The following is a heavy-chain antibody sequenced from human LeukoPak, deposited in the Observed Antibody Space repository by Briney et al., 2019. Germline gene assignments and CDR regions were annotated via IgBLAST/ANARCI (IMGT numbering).Heavy chain of an antibody. CDR2: IANSGDNT. V-gene: IGHV3-23*01. Sequence: QPGGSLILSCAASGFTFSTYAMTWVRQAPGKGLEWVSAIANSGDNTFYADSVRGRFAISRDNSKNTLYLQMNSLTAEDTALYYCAKHLSGSRAFDIWGQGTMVTVSS. J-gene: IGHJ3*02. D-gene: IGHD1-26*01. CDR3: AKHLSGSRAFDI. CDR1: GFTFSTYA.